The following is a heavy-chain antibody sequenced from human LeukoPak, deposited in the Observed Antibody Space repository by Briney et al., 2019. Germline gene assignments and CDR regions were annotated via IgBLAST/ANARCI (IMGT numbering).Heavy chain of an antibody. Sequence: GGSLRLSCAASGFTVSSNYMSWVRQAPGKGLEWVSVIYSGGSTYYADSVKGRFTISRDNSKNTLYLQMNSLRAEDTAVYYCARDRGSGSYYYFDYWGQGTLVTVSS. D-gene: IGHD3-10*01. J-gene: IGHJ4*02. CDR1: GFTVSSNY. CDR3: ARDRGSGSYYYFDY. CDR2: IYSGGST. V-gene: IGHV3-53*01.